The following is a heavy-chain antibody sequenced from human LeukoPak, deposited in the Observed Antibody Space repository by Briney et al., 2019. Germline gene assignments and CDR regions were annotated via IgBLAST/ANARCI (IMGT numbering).Heavy chain of an antibody. J-gene: IGHJ4*02. CDR2: ISAYNGNT. CDR3: ARVITIFRVVTRDLDY. Sequence: ASVKVSCKASGYTFTSYGISWVRQAPGQGLEWMGWISAYNGNTNYAQKLQGRVTMTTDTSTSTAYMELRSLRSDDTAVYYCARVITIFRVVTRDLDYWGQGTLVTVSS. D-gene: IGHD3-3*01. V-gene: IGHV1-18*01. CDR1: GYTFTSYG.